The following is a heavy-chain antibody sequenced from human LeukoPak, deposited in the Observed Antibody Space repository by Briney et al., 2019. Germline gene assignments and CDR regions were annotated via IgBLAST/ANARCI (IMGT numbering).Heavy chain of an antibody. V-gene: IGHV3-48*02. CDR1: GFTFSIYS. D-gene: IGHD3-22*01. Sequence: GGSLRLSCAASGFTFSIYSMNWVRQAPGKGLEWVSYISSSSTTIYYADSVKGRFTISRDNAKNSLYLQMNSLRDEDTAVYYCARALYFYDSSGYYYNDYWGQGTLVTVSS. CDR3: ARALYFYDSSGYYYNDY. CDR2: ISSSSTTI. J-gene: IGHJ4*02.